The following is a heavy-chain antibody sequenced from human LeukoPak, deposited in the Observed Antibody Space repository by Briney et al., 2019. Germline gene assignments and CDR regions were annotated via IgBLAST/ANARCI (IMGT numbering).Heavy chain of an antibody. D-gene: IGHD6-13*01. J-gene: IGHJ4*02. CDR2: INHSGST. V-gene: IGHV4-39*07. Sequence: SETLSLTCTVSGGSISSSSYYWGWIRQPPGKGLEWIGEINHSGSTNYNPSLKSRVTISVDTSKNQFSLKLSSVTAADTAVYYCARRFSSSWYWGGYFDYWGQGTLDTVSS. CDR3: ARRFSSSWYWGGYFDY. CDR1: GGSISSSSYY.